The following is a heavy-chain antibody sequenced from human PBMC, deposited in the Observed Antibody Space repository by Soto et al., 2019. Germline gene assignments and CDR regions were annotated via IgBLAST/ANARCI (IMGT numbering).Heavy chain of an antibody. CDR2: IWYAGSNK. V-gene: IGHV3-33*01. J-gene: IGHJ6*02. Sequence: QVQLVESGGGVVQPGRSLRLSCAASGFTFSSYGMHWVRQAPGKGLEWVAVIWYAGSNKYYADSVKGRFTISRDNSKNTLYLQMNSPRAEDTAVYYCARARLWAAAGTVGEDYYYGMDVWGQGTTVTVSS. CDR3: ARARLWAAAGTVGEDYYYGMDV. CDR1: GFTFSSYG. D-gene: IGHD6-13*01.